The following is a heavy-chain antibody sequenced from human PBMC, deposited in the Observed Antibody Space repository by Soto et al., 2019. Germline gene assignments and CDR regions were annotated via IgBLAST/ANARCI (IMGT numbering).Heavy chain of an antibody. D-gene: IGHD4-17*01. J-gene: IGHJ6*02. CDR1: RFTVSSNY. CDR3: ARDRPYGDYDYYGMDV. CDR2: IYSGGST. Sequence: EVQLVESGGGLIQPGGSLRLSCAASRFTVSSNYMSWVRQAPGKGLEWVSVIYSGGSTYYADSVKGRFTISRDNSKNTLYLQMNSLRAEDTAVYYCARDRPYGDYDYYGMDVWGQGTTVTVSS. V-gene: IGHV3-53*01.